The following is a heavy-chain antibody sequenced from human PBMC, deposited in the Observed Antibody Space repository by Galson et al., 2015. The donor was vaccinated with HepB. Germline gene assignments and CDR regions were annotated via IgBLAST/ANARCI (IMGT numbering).Heavy chain of an antibody. V-gene: IGHV3-33*01. D-gene: IGHD4-11*01. J-gene: IGHJ6*02. CDR1: GFTFSSYG. CDR3: ARAHDYSNYGGGMDV. Sequence: SLRLSCAASGFTFSSYGMHWVRQAPGKGLEWVAVIWYDGSNKYYADSVKGRFTISRDNSKNTLYLQMNSLRAEDTAVYYCARAHDYSNYGGGMDVWGQGTTVTVSS. CDR2: IWYDGSNK.